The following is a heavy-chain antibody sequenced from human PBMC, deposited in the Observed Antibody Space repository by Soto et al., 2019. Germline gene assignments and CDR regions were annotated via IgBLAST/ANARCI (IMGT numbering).Heavy chain of an antibody. D-gene: IGHD6-19*01. J-gene: IGHJ4*02. V-gene: IGHV1-18*01. CDR1: GYTFISYG. Sequence: QVQVVQSGAEVKKPGASVKVSCKASGYTFISYGISWVRQAPGQGLEWMGWINAFNGNTNYAQKLQGRVTMTRDTSTSTAYMELRSLRSDDTAVYYCARDPVAGTYFDYWGQGTLVTVSS. CDR2: INAFNGNT. CDR3: ARDPVAGTYFDY.